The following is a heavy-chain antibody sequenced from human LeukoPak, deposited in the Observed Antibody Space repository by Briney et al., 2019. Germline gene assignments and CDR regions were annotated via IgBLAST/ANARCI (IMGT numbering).Heavy chain of an antibody. Sequence: GGSLRLSCAASGFTVSSSYMTWVRQAPGKGLEWVSVIYSSGSTYYADSVKGRFTISRDNSKNTLYLQMNSLRTEDTAVYHCAKDVNKVTTHFDYWGQGALVTVSS. D-gene: IGHD4-17*01. J-gene: IGHJ4*02. CDR2: IYSSGST. V-gene: IGHV3-66*03. CDR1: GFTVSSSY. CDR3: AKDVNKVTTHFDY.